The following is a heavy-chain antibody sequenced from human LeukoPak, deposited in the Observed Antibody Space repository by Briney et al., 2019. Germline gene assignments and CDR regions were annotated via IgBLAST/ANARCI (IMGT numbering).Heavy chain of an antibody. CDR2: ISWNSGSI. J-gene: IGHJ4*02. V-gene: IGHV3-9*01. CDR3: AKASWFGELLSNFDY. CDR1: GFTFDDYA. D-gene: IGHD3-10*01. Sequence: GRSLRLSCAASGFTFDDYAMHWVRQAPGKGLEWVSGISWNSGSIGYADSVKGRFTISRDNAKNSLYLQMNSLRAEGTALYYCAKASWFGELLSNFDYWGQGTLVTVSS.